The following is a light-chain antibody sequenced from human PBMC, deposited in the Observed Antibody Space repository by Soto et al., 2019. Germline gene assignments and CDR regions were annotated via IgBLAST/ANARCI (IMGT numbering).Light chain of an antibody. Sequence: QLVLTQPASVSGSPGQSITISCTGTSSDVGGYNYVSWYQQHPGKAPKLMIYDVSNRPSGVSNRFSGSKSGNTASLTISGLQAEDEADYYCSSYTSSPHAVFGGGTQLTVL. CDR2: DVS. CDR3: SSYTSSPHAV. CDR1: SSDVGGYNY. J-gene: IGLJ7*01. V-gene: IGLV2-14*01.